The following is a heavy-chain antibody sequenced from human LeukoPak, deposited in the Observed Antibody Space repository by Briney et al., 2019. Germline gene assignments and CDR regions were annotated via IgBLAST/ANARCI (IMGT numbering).Heavy chain of an antibody. CDR2: ISVSGGST. V-gene: IGHV3-23*01. CDR1: GFTISSHA. Sequence: GGSLRLSCAASGFTISSHAMSRVRPAPGKRLERVSRISVSGGSTYSADSVKGRFTISRDNSKNTLYLQMDSLRDEDTAVYYCAKDRVYSSSWYGGLDYWGQGTLVTVSS. D-gene: IGHD6-13*01. J-gene: IGHJ4*02. CDR3: AKDRVYSSSWYGGLDY.